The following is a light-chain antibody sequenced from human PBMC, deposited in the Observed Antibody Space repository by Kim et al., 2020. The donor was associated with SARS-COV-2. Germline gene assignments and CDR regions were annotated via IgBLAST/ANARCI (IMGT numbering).Light chain of an antibody. J-gene: IGKJ2*01. Sequence: DIQMTQSPSNLSASVGDRVTITCRASQSISTWLAWYHQKPGKAPKLLMYDVSSLVSGVPSRFSGSGSGTELTLSISSLQPDDFATYYCQHYNSYPYTFGQGTKLEI. CDR2: DVS. CDR3: QHYNSYPYT. CDR1: QSISTW. V-gene: IGKV1-5*01.